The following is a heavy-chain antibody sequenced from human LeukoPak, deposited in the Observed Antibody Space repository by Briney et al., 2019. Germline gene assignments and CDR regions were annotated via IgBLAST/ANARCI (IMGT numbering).Heavy chain of an antibody. J-gene: IGHJ4*02. V-gene: IGHV3-11*03. CDR1: GFTFSDYY. CDR2: ISSTSTYT. CDR3: ARREARIFDY. Sequence: GGSLRLSCAVSGFTFSDYYMSWVRQAPGKGLEWVSYISSTSTYTNYADSVKGRFTISRDNAKNSLYLQMNSLRAEDTAVYYCARREARIFDYWGQETLVTVSS. D-gene: IGHD1-26*01.